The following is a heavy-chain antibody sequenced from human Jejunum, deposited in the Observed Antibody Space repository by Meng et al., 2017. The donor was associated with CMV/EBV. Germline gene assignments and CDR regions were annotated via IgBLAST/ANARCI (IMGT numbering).Heavy chain of an antibody. CDR3: ERSLGWYADY. Sequence: QGHLWQTGAVVQNPWASVRATCTASGNTFADYYIRWVGQAPEKGLGWMGRNNSNGGGTRFAQNFPGRVTVTRDPSISTVYMELNSLRSDATAVYYCERSLGWYADYWGPGTLVTVSS. CDR2: NNSNGGGT. D-gene: IGHD6-19*01. CDR1: GNTFADYY. V-gene: IGHV1-2*06. J-gene: IGHJ4*02.